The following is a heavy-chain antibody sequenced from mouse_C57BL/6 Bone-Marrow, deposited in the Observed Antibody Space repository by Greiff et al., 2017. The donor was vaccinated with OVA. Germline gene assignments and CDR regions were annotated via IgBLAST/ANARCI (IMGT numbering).Heavy chain of an antibody. D-gene: IGHD2-4*01. J-gene: IGHJ2*01. CDR3: TKIYYDYDEGSYYFDY. V-gene: IGHV14-4*01. CDR2: IDPENGGT. Sequence: EVQLQQSGAELVRPGASVKLSCTASGFNIKDDYMHWVKQRPEQGLEWIGWIDPENGGTEYAEKFQGKATINADKSSNTAYLHLSSLTSDDTAVYYCTKIYYDYDEGSYYFDYWGQGTTLTVSS. CDR1: GFNIKDDY.